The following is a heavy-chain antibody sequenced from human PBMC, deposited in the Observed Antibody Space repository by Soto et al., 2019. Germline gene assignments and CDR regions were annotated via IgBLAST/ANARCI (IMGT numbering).Heavy chain of an antibody. V-gene: IGHV4-34*01. Sequence: SETLSLTCAVYGGSFSCYYWTWIRQPPGTGLEWIGEINHSGSTNYNPSLKSRVTISVDTSKNQFSLKLTSVTAADTAVYYCASRHSGSSEYYFDYWGQGTLVTVSS. CDR2: INHSGST. CDR1: GGSFSCYY. J-gene: IGHJ4*02. D-gene: IGHD1-26*01. CDR3: ASRHSGSSEYYFDY.